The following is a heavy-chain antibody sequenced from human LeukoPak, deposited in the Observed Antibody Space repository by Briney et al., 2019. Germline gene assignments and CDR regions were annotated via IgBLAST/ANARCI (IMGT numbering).Heavy chain of an antibody. D-gene: IGHD1-26*01. CDR3: ARNFASGSYF. V-gene: IGHV3-7*03. CDR2: IKEDGSAK. CDR1: GFIFSNYW. J-gene: IGHJ4*02. Sequence: GGSLRLSCTASGFIFSNYWMSWVRQAPGKGLEWVANIKEDGSAKYYVDSVRGRFTISRDNSKNTLYLQMNSLRAEDTAVYYCARNFASGSYFWGQGTLVTVSS.